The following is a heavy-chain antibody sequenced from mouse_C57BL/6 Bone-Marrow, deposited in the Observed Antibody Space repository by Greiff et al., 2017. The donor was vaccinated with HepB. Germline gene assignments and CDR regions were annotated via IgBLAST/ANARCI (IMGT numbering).Heavy chain of an antibody. CDR2: ISSGGSYT. D-gene: IGHD2-1*01. J-gene: IGHJ4*01. Sequence: EVQLQESGGDLVKPGGSLKLSCAASGFTFSSYGMSWVRQTPDKRLEWVATISSGGSYTYYPDSVKGRFTISRDNAKNTLYLQMSSLKSEDTAMYYCARHGNYVYYAMDYWGQGTSVTVSS. CDR1: GFTFSSYG. V-gene: IGHV5-6*01. CDR3: ARHGNYVYYAMDY.